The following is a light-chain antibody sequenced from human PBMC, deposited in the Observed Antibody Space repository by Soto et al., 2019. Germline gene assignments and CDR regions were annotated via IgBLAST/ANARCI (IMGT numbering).Light chain of an antibody. V-gene: IGKV1-5*01. Sequence: DIQMTQSPSTLSASVGDRVTITCRASQTIDNWLAWYQQKPGKAPKLLIYDASRLESGVPSRFSCSGSGTVFILTATSLQPDDFSTYYCQQFYTFLWTFGPGTRGEIK. CDR3: QQFYTFLWT. J-gene: IGKJ1*01. CDR2: DAS. CDR1: QTIDNW.